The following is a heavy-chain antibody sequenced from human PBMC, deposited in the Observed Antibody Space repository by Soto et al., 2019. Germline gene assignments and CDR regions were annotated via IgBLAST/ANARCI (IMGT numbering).Heavy chain of an antibody. Sequence: QVQLVQSGAEVKKPGASVKVSCKASGYTFTSYGISCVRQAPGQALEWMGWISAYNGNTYYAQKLQGRVTMTTDTSTSTAYMELRSLRSDDTDVYYCARDQSDYGSGIKGYWGQGTLVTVSS. CDR3: ARDQSDYGSGIKGY. CDR1: GYTFTSYG. J-gene: IGHJ4*02. CDR2: ISAYNGNT. D-gene: IGHD3-10*01. V-gene: IGHV1-18*01.